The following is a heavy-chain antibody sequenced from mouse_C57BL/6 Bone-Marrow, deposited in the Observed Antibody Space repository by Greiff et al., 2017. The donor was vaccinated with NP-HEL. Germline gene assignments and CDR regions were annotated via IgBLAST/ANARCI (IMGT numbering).Heavy chain of an antibody. Sequence: QVQLKQSGAELARPGASVKLSCKASGYTFTSYGISWVKQRTGQGLEWIGEIYPRSGNTYYNEKFKGKATLTADKSSSTAYMELRSLTSEDSAVYFCASRGAGTKYFDVWGTGTTVTVSS. J-gene: IGHJ1*03. CDR1: GYTFTSYG. D-gene: IGHD4-1*01. CDR2: IYPRSGNT. CDR3: ASRGAGTKYFDV. V-gene: IGHV1-81*01.